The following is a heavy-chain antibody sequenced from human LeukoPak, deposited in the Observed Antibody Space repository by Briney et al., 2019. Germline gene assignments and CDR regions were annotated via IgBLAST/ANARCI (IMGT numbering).Heavy chain of an antibody. D-gene: IGHD6-13*01. CDR2: ISASGGST. CDR1: GFTFSSYA. V-gene: IGHV3-23*01. Sequence: GGSLRLSCAASGFTFSSYAMSWVRQAPGKGLEWVSAISASGGSTYYADSAKGRFTISRDNSKNTLYLQMNSLRAEDTAVYYCANGERSSSWLVDFDYWGQGTLVTVSS. CDR3: ANGERSSSWLVDFDY. J-gene: IGHJ4*02.